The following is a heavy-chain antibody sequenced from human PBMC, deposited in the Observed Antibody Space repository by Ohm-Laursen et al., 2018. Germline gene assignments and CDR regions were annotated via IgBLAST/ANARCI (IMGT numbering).Heavy chain of an antibody. D-gene: IGHD5-18*01. V-gene: IGHV4-4*07. CDR3: ARDSGDTAMGLFDY. J-gene: IGHJ4*02. Sequence: SETLSLTCTVSGGSISSYYWSWIRQPAGKGLEWIGRIYTSGSTNYNPSLKSRVTMSVDTSKNQFSLKLSSVTAADTAVYYCARDSGDTAMGLFDYWGQGTLVTVSS. CDR1: GGSISSYY. CDR2: IYTSGST.